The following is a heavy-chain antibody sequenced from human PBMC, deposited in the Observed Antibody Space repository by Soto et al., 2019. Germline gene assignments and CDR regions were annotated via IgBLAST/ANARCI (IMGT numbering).Heavy chain of an antibody. CDR1: GYSFTSYW. V-gene: IGHV5-51*01. CDR3: ARSAVLWFGELLYQDAFDI. J-gene: IGHJ3*02. Sequence: PGESLKISCKGSGYSFTSYWIGWVRQMPGKGLEWMGIIYPGDSDTRYSPSFQGQVTSSADKSISTAYLQWSSLKASDTAMYYCARSAVLWFGELLYQDAFDIWGQGTMVTVSS. D-gene: IGHD3-10*01. CDR2: IYPGDSDT.